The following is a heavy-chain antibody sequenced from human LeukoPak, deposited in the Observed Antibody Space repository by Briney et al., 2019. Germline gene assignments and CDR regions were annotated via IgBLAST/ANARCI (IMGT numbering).Heavy chain of an antibody. CDR1: GYTFTSYG. D-gene: IGHD3-9*01. Sequence: ASVKVSCKASGYTFTSYGISWVRQAPGQGLEWMGWISAYNGNTNYAQKLQGRVTMTTDTSTSTAYMELRSLRSDDTAVYYCASGPMYYDILTGYYWDYFDYWGQGTLVTVSS. CDR2: ISAYNGNT. J-gene: IGHJ4*02. V-gene: IGHV1-18*01. CDR3: ASGPMYYDILTGYYWDYFDY.